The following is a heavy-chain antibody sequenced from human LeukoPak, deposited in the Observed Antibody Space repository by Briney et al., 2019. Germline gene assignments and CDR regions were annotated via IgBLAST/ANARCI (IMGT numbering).Heavy chain of an antibody. J-gene: IGHJ6*02. D-gene: IGHD4-11*01. Sequence: PGGSLRLSCAASGFTVSSNYMSWVRQAPGKGLEWVSVIYSGGSTYYADSVKGRFTISRDNSKNTLYLQMNSLRAEDTAVYYCARACCSNYNYYYYGMDVWGQGTTVTVSS. CDR2: IYSGGST. V-gene: IGHV3-66*01. CDR3: ARACCSNYNYYYYGMDV. CDR1: GFTVSSNY.